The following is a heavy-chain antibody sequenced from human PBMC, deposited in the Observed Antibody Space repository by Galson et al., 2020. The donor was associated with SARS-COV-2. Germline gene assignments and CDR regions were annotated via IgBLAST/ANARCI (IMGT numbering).Heavy chain of an antibody. CDR3: AKVVMGFGDPVYYYSMDV. V-gene: IGHV3-23*01. Sequence: GSLRLPCAASGFTFSSYAMSWVRQAPAKGLEWVSAISGTGGSTYYADSVKGRFTISRDNSKNTLYLQMNSLRAEDTAVYYCAKVVMGFGDPVYYYSMDVWGQGTTVTVSS. D-gene: IGHD3-10*01. CDR1: GFTFSSYA. J-gene: IGHJ6*02. CDR2: ISGTGGST.